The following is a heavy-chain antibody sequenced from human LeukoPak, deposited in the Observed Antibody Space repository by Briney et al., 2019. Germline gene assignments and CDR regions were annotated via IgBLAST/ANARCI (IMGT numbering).Heavy chain of an antibody. Sequence: SGTLSLTCAVSGGSISSSNWWSWVRQPPGEGLEWIGEIYHSGSTNYNPSLKSRVTISVDKSKNQFSLKLSSVTAADTAVYYCARDGSVGRGFDHWGQGTLVTVPS. CDR3: ARDGSVGRGFDH. V-gene: IGHV4-4*02. CDR1: GGSISSSNW. J-gene: IGHJ4*02. CDR2: IYHSGST. D-gene: IGHD1-26*01.